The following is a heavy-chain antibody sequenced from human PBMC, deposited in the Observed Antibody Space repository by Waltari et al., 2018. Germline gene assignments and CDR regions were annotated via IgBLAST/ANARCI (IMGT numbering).Heavy chain of an antibody. CDR1: GGSISSGSYY. J-gene: IGHJ4*02. Sequence: QVQLQESGPGLVKPSQTLSLTCTVSGGSISSGSYYWSWIRQPAGKGLEWIGRIYTSVSTNYNPSLKSRVTISVDTSKNQFSLKLSSVTAADTAVYYCARDGEGPGFFDYWGQGTLVTVSS. CDR2: IYTSVST. V-gene: IGHV4-61*02. D-gene: IGHD3-10*01. CDR3: ARDGEGPGFFDY.